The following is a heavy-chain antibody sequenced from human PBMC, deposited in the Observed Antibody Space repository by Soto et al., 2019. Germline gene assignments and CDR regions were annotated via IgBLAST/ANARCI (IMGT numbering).Heavy chain of an antibody. J-gene: IGHJ3*02. CDR2: IHDSGNT. D-gene: IGHD3-9*01. CDR1: GASLSNYY. V-gene: IGHV4-59*01. CDR3: ARASLRTVDGFDI. Sequence: QVQLQESGPGLVTPSETLSLTCTVSGASLSNYYWSWIRQSAGKGLEWIGYIHDSGNTNSNPSLKSRVTILVDTSKNQFSLRLSSVAAADTAVYSCARASLRTVDGFDIWGHGTLVTVSS.